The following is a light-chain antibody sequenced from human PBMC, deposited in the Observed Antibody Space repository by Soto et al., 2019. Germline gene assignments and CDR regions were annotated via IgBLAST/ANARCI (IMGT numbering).Light chain of an antibody. Sequence: EIVMTQSPDTLSVSPGEGATLSCRASQSVGSNLAWYQQKPGQAPRLLIYGASTRATGVAARFSGSGSGTEFTLTISSLQSEDFALYYCQQYNNWPRTLGQGTKVEIK. CDR1: QSVGSN. CDR2: GAS. V-gene: IGKV3-15*01. CDR3: QQYNNWPRT. J-gene: IGKJ1*01.